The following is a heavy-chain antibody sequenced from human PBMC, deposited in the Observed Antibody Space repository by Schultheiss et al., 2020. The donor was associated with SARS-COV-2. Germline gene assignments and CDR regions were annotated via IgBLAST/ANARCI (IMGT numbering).Heavy chain of an antibody. CDR2: IKSRTAGGTT. CDR1: GFTFSNAW. CDR3: TTDSGFY. D-gene: IGHD1-26*01. V-gene: IGHV3-15*01. J-gene: IGHJ4*02. Sequence: GESLKISCAASGFTFSNAWMSWVRQAPGKGLEWVGRIKSRTAGGTTDYAAHVKGRFTISRDDSKTTLYLQMNRLKTEDTAVYYCTTDSGFYWGQGTLVTVPQ.